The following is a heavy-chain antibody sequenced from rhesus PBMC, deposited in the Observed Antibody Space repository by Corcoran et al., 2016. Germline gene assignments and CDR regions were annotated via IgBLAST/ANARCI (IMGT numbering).Heavy chain of an antibody. CDR1: GFTFRDYT. CDR2: IRSGGST. D-gene: IGHD3-34*01. V-gene: IGHV3-103*01. J-gene: IGHJ4*01. Sequence: EVQLVESGGGLAKPGGSLRLSCAASGFTFRDYTMHWGRQAPGKGLDWVSAIRSGGSTDYADSVKGRFTISRDNSKNTLSLQMSSLRPEDTAVYYCAREFWGDVHWGQGVLVTVSS. CDR3: AREFWGDVH.